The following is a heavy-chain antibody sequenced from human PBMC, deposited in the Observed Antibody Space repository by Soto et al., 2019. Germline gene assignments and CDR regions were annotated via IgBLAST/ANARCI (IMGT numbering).Heavy chain of an antibody. Sequence: QVQLVQSGAEVKKPGSSVKVSCKASGGTFSSYAISWVRQAPGQGLEWMGGIIPIFGTENYAQKFQGRVTITADESTSIAYMELSSLRSEDTAVYYCARPDIVVVPAATNYSYYGMDVWGQGTTVTVSS. CDR1: GGTFSSYA. J-gene: IGHJ6*02. V-gene: IGHV1-69*01. D-gene: IGHD2-2*01. CDR3: ARPDIVVVPAATNYSYYGMDV. CDR2: IIPIFGTE.